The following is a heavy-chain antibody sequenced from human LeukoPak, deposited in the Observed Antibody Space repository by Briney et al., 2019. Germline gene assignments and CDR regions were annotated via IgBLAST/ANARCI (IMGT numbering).Heavy chain of an antibody. Sequence: GGSLRLSCAASGFTFSSYAMHWVRQAPGKGLEWVAVISYDGSNKYYADSVKGRFTISRDNSKNTLYLQMNSLRAEDTAVYYCARDRGLSSGWHYYFDYWGQGTLVTVSS. V-gene: IGHV3-30*04. J-gene: IGHJ4*02. CDR3: ARDRGLSSGWHYYFDY. D-gene: IGHD6-19*01. CDR1: GFTFSSYA. CDR2: ISYDGSNK.